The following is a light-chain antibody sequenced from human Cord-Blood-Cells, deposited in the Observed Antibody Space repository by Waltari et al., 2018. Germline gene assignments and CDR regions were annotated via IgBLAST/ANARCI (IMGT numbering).Light chain of an antibody. J-gene: IGLJ3*02. CDR3: AAWDDSLSWV. Sequence: QSALTQPASVSGSPGQSITISCTGTSSDVGGYNYVSWYQQHPGKAPKRMIYDVSKRPSGVSNRFSGSKSGNTASLTISGLRSEDEADYYCAAWDDSLSWVFGGGTKLTVL. CDR1: SSDVGGYNY. V-gene: IGLV2-14*01. CDR2: DVS.